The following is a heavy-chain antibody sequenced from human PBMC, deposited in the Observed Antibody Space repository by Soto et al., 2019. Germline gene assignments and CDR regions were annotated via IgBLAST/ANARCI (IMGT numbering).Heavy chain of an antibody. CDR3: VRAFDFSSGYYGDWFDP. V-gene: IGHV3-33*01. Sequence: QVQLVESGGGVVQPGRSLRLSCAASGFTFSSYVMHWVRQAPGKGLEWLAVIRYDGSKKYYADSVKGPFTISTDNSMNMLYLQLNSLRLEATAVYYCVRAFDFSSGYYGDWFDPWVQGTLVTVSS. J-gene: IGHJ5*02. D-gene: IGHD3-22*01. CDR1: GFTFSSYV. CDR2: IRYDGSKK.